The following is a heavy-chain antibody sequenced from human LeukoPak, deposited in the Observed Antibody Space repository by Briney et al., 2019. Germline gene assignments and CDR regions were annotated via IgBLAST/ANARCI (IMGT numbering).Heavy chain of an antibody. V-gene: IGHV3-30*04. Sequence: GGSLRLSCAASGFTFSSYAMHWVRQAPGKGLEWVAVISYDGSNKYYADSVKGRFTISRDNSKNTLYLQMNSLRAEDTAVYYCARDMYSSSSGAFDIWGQGTMVTGSS. CDR3: ARDMYSSSSGAFDI. J-gene: IGHJ3*02. CDR2: ISYDGSNK. CDR1: GFTFSSYA. D-gene: IGHD6-6*01.